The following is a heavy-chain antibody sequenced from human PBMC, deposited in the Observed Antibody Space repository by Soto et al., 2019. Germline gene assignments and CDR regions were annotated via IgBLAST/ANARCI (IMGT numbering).Heavy chain of an antibody. CDR2: INHSGST. CDR1: GWSFSGYY. J-gene: IGHJ4*02. D-gene: IGHD2-8*02. CDR3: ARDKITGLLDD. V-gene: IGHV4-34*01. Sequence: SETLSLTCAVYGWSFSGYYWTWIRQPPGTGLEWIGEINHSGSTNYNPSLKSRVTISVDTSKNQFSLKLTSVTAADTAVYYCARDKITGLLDDWGQGTLGTGSS.